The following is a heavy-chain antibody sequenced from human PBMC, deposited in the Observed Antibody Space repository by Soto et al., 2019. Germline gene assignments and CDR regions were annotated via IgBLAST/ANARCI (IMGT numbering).Heavy chain of an antibody. V-gene: IGHV4-39*01. CDR1: GGSISSYY. J-gene: IGHJ4*02. Sequence: PSETLSLTCTVSGGSISSYYWGWIRQPPGTGLEWIGSIYYSGSTYYNPSLKSRVTISVDTSKNQFSLKLSSVTAADTAVYYCARRPITIFGVVIIGYFDYWGQGTLVTVSS. CDR2: IYYSGST. D-gene: IGHD3-3*01. CDR3: ARRPITIFGVVIIGYFDY.